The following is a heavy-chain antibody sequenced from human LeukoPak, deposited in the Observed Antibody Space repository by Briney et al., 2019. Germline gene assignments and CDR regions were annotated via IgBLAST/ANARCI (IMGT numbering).Heavy chain of an antibody. CDR3: AKDVGKWESLHFFDY. Sequence: PGGSLRLSCAASGFTFSSYAMTWVRQAPGKGLEWVSVISGSGDSTYYADSVKGRFTISRDDSRNTLYLQMNSLRGDDTAVYYCAKDVGKWESLHFFDYWGQGTLVTVSS. V-gene: IGHV3-23*01. J-gene: IGHJ4*02. CDR2: ISGSGDST. D-gene: IGHD1-26*01. CDR1: GFTFSSYA.